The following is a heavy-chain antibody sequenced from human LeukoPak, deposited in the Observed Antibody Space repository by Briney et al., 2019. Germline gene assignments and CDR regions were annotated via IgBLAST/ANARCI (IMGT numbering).Heavy chain of an antibody. CDR2: IYYSGST. Sequence: SETLSLTCTVSGGSISSYYWSWIRQPPGKGLEWIGYIYYSGSTNYNPSLKSRVTISVDTSKNQFSLKLSSVTAADTAVYYCARGRAAAGPFDYWGQGILVTVSS. J-gene: IGHJ4*02. D-gene: IGHD6-13*01. CDR3: ARGRAAAGPFDY. V-gene: IGHV4-59*01. CDR1: GGSISSYY.